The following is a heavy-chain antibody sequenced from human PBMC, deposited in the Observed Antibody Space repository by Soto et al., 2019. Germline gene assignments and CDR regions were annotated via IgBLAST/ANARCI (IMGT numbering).Heavy chain of an antibody. CDR3: LYQLYPPNYYYGMDV. CDR2: IIPIFGTA. J-gene: IGHJ6*02. Sequence: SVKVSCKASGGTFSSYAISWVRQAPGQGLEWMGGIIPIFGTANYAQKFQGRVTITADKSTSTAYMELSSLRSEDTAVYYCLYQLYPPNYYYGMDVWGQGTTVTVSS. CDR1: GGTFSSYA. V-gene: IGHV1-69*06. D-gene: IGHD2-2*01.